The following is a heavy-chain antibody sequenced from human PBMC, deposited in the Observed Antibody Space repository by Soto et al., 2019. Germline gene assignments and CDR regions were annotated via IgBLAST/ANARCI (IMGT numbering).Heavy chain of an antibody. CDR1: GFTLRSYW. V-gene: IGHV3-74*01. CDR2: INSDGSST. Sequence: HFCATPGFTLRSYWMHWVPQTPGKGLVWVSRINSDGSSTSYADSVKGRFTISRDNAKNTLYLQMYSLRAEDTAVYYCRALAMGYYYYYGMDVWGQGTTVTVS. J-gene: IGHJ6*02. D-gene: IGHD5-18*01. CDR3: RALAMGYYYYYGMDV.